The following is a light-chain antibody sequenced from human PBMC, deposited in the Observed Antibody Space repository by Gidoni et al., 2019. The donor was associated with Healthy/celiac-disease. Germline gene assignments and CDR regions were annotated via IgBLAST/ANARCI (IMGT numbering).Light chain of an antibody. V-gene: IGKV1-33*01. CDR3: QQYDNLPIT. J-gene: IGKJ5*01. Sequence: DIEMTQSPSSLSASVEDRVTITCQASQDISNYLNWYQQKPGKATKLLIYDASNLERGVPSRFSGSGSGTDFTFTISSLQPEDIATYYCQQYDNLPITFGQGTRLEIK. CDR2: DAS. CDR1: QDISNY.